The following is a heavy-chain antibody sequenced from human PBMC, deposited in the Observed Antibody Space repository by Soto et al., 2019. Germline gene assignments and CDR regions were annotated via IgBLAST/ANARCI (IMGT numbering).Heavy chain of an antibody. D-gene: IGHD6-13*01. Sequence: EVQLVESGGGLVQPGRSLILSCAASGFIFDDYAMHWVRQAPGKGLEWVSGISWNSGSIGYADSVKGRFTISRDNAKNPLYLQMTSLRAEDTALYYCAKDSSSWYWYFDLWGRGTLVTVSS. CDR1: GFIFDDYA. V-gene: IGHV3-9*01. J-gene: IGHJ2*01. CDR2: ISWNSGSI. CDR3: AKDSSSWYWYFDL.